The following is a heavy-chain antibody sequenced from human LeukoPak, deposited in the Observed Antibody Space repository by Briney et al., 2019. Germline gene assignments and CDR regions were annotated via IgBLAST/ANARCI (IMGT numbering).Heavy chain of an antibody. CDR2: IYYSGSA. V-gene: IGHV4-31*03. J-gene: IGHJ5*02. D-gene: IGHD2-2*01. CDR3: ARGHIVVVPAATPHNWFDP. CDR1: GGSISSGAYY. Sequence: PSETLSLTRTVSGGSISSGAYYWSWIRQHPGKGLEWIGYIYYSGSAYYNPSLRSRVSISLKTSKNQFSLKLTSVTAADTAVYYCARGHIVVVPAATPHNWFDPWGQGTLVTVSS.